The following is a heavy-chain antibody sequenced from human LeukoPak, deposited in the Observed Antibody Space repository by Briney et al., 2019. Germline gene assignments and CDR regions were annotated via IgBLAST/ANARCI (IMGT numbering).Heavy chain of an antibody. CDR1: GFTLSGCA. J-gene: IGHJ4*02. V-gene: IGHV3-64D*06. Sequence: GGSLRLSCSASGFTLSGCAMHWVRQAPGKGLEYVSAISPNGAITKYADSVKGRFTISRDNSKNTLYLQMSSLRAEDTAVYYCVKGSSPSSYYFDYWGQGTLVTVSS. CDR3: VKGSSPSSYYFDY. CDR2: ISPNGAIT.